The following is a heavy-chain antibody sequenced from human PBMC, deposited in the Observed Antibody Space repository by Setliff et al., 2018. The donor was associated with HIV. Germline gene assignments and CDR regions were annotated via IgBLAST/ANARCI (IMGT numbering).Heavy chain of an antibody. D-gene: IGHD3-3*01. CDR3: ARVGIKGGSDFWSGYRRPYYMDV. Sequence: GGSLRLSCAASGFTFSNAWMSWVRQAPGKGLEWLSYISSSGTTTYYADSVKGRFTISRDNAKNSLYLQMNSLRVEDTAVHYCARVGIKGGSDFWSGYRRPYYMDVWGKGTTVTVSS. V-gene: IGHV3-11*04. CDR1: GFTFSNAW. CDR2: ISSSGTTT. J-gene: IGHJ6*03.